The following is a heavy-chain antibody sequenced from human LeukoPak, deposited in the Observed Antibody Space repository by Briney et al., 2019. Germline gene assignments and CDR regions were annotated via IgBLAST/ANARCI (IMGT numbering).Heavy chain of an antibody. CDR1: GFTFSNYD. CDR2: IWYDGSYE. J-gene: IGHJ4*02. D-gene: IGHD2-15*01. CDR3: ARAVAPGNYFDY. V-gene: IGHV3-33*01. Sequence: PGGSLRLSCAASGFTFSNYDMHWVRQAPGKGLEWAAFIWYDGSYEYYADSVKGRFTISRDNSKNTLLLQMNSLRAEDTAVYYCARAVAPGNYFDYLGQGTLVTVSS.